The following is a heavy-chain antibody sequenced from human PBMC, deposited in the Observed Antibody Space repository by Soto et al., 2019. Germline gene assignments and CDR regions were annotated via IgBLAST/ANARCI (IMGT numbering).Heavy chain of an antibody. Sequence: VKVSCKASGGTFSSYAISWVRQAPGQGLEWMGGIIPIFGTANYAQKFQGRVTITADESTSTAYMELSSLRSEDTAVCYCAFRLELRHWFDPWGQGTLVTVSS. CDR3: AFRLELRHWFDP. D-gene: IGHD1-7*01. V-gene: IGHV1-69*13. J-gene: IGHJ5*02. CDR1: GGTFSSYA. CDR2: IIPIFGTA.